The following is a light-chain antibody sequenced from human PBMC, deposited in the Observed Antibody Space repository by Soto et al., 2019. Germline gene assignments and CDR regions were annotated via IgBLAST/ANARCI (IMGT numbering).Light chain of an antibody. CDR1: QSISTN. V-gene: IGKV3-15*01. CDR3: QQYSYWPRT. Sequence: VMTQSPATLSVSPGERCTLSCRASQSISTNLAWYQQNLGQAPRLLIYGASTRASGVPGRFSGSGSGTDFTLTISSLQSEDFAVYYCQQYSYWPRTFGQGTKV. CDR2: GAS. J-gene: IGKJ1*01.